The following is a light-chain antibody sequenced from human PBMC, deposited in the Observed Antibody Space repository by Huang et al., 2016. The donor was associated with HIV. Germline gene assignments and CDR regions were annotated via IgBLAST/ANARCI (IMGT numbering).Light chain of an antibody. J-gene: IGKJ2*01. CDR3: QQYGSSPYT. V-gene: IGKV3-20*01. CDR2: GTS. CDR1: QSLSNTD. Sequence: EIVLTQFPGTLSLSPGERATLSCRASQSLSNTDLAWYQQRPGLTPSLLIFGTSNRATGIPGRFSSSESGTDFTLSINRLEPEDFAVYCCQQYGSSPYTFGQGTKLQI.